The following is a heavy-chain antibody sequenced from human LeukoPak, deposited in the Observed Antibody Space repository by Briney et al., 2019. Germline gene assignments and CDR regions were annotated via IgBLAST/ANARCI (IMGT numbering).Heavy chain of an antibody. CDR2: IGTAGDT. Sequence: GGSLRLSCAASGFTFSNYDMHWVRQGPGKGVEWVSGIGTAGDTDYPESVKGRCTISRENAKNSLYLQMNSLRVGDTAMYYCARAARYYGSSGAHAFDIWGQGTMVTVS. CDR1: GFTFSNYD. D-gene: IGHD3-22*01. V-gene: IGHV3-13*01. J-gene: IGHJ3*02. CDR3: ARAARYYGSSGAHAFDI.